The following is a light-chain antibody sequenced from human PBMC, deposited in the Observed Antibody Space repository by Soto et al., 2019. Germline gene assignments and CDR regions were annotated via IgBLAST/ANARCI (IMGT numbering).Light chain of an antibody. CDR1: SSDGGSYNL. J-gene: IGLJ1*01. Sequence: QSVLTQPASVSGSPGQSITISCTGTSSDGGSYNLVSWYQQHPGKAPKLMIYEGNKRPSGVSNRFSGSKSANTASLTISGLQTEDEADYYCCSYAGTNTFVFGTGTKLTVL. CDR3: CSYAGTNTFV. V-gene: IGLV2-23*01. CDR2: EGN.